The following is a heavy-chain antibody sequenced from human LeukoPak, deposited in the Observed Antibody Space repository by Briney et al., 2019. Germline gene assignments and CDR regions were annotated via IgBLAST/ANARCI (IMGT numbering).Heavy chain of an antibody. D-gene: IGHD3-22*01. CDR1: GGSISSYY. Sequence: SETLSLTCTVSGGSISSYYWSWIRQPPGKGLEWIGYIYYSGNTNYNPSLKSRVTISVDTSKNQFSLKLSSVTAADTAIYYCARDKGEYYDSSGYLDYWGQGTLVTVSS. CDR3: ARDKGEYYDSSGYLDY. V-gene: IGHV4-59*01. J-gene: IGHJ4*02. CDR2: IYYSGNT.